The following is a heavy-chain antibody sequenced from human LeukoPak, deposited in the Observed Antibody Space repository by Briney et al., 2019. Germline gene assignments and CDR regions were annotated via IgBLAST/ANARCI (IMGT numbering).Heavy chain of an antibody. D-gene: IGHD6-13*01. CDR3: ARDFIAAAGPPNYYYGMDV. CDR1: GYTFTSYG. V-gene: IGHV1-18*01. CDR2: ISAYNGNT. J-gene: IGHJ6*02. Sequence: ASVKVSCKASGYTFTSYGISWVRQAPGQGLEWMGWISAYNGNTNYAQKLQGRVTMTTDTSTSTAYMELSSLRSDDTAVYYCARDFIAAAGPPNYYYGMDVWGQGTTVTVSS.